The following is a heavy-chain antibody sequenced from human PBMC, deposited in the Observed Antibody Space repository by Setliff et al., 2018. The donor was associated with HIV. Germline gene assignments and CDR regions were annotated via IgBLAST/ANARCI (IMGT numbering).Heavy chain of an antibody. D-gene: IGHD1-1*01. J-gene: IGHJ6*03. CDR3: ARHAPRNHDLAGVFYPYYTDV. Sequence: SETLSLTCSVSGGSTTSGGYYWSWIRQHPGKGLEYIGYIYYSGSTYYNPSLKSRVTTSVDTSKTQFSLKLSSVTAADTAVYYCARHAPRNHDLAGVFYPYYTDVWGKGTTVTVSS. CDR2: IYYSGST. CDR1: GGSTTSGGYY. V-gene: IGHV4-30-4*01.